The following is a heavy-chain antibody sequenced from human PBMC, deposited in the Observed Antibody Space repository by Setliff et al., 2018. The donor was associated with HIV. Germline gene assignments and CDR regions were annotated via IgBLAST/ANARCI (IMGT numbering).Heavy chain of an antibody. Sequence: KPSETLSLTCSVSGGPMRSSSYYWGWIRQPPGKGLEWIGSIYYTGSTYSNPSLKSRLTISEDASKSQFSLTLRSVTAADTAVYYCARRLAIGHWYFDIWGRGTLVTVSS. CDR1: GGPMRSSSYY. CDR2: IYYTGST. J-gene: IGHJ2*01. CDR3: ARRLAIGHWYFDI. V-gene: IGHV4-39*01.